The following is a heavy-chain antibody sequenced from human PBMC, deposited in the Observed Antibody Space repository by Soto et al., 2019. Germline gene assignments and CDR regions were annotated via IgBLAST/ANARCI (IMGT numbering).Heavy chain of an antibody. J-gene: IGHJ6*02. CDR1: EYSFTNYW. CDR2: IYPGDSNT. Sequence: GESLKISCKASEYSFTNYWISWVRQMPGKGLEWMGMIYPGDSNTRYRPSFQGQATISADKSTSTAYLLRSSLKASDTAMYYCARLAGGNYYYGMDVWGQGTTVTVSS. CDR3: ARLAGGNYYYGMDV. D-gene: IGHD3-16*01. V-gene: IGHV5-51*01.